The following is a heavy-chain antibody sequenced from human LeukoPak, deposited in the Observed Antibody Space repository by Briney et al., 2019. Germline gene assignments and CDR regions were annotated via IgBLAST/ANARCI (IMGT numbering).Heavy chain of an antibody. Sequence: PSETLSLTCTVSGGSISSYYWSWIRQPAGKGLEWIGRIYTSGSTNYNPSLKSRVTMSVDTSKNQFSLKLSSVTATDTAVYYCARGGKITMIVVPTGALDAFDIWGQGTMVTVSS. D-gene: IGHD3-22*01. CDR3: ARGGKITMIVVPTGALDAFDI. J-gene: IGHJ3*02. V-gene: IGHV4-4*07. CDR1: GGSISSYY. CDR2: IYTSGST.